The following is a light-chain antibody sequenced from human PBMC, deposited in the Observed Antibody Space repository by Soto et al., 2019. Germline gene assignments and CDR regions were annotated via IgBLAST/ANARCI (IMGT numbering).Light chain of an antibody. J-gene: IGLJ2*01. CDR1: SLQSNYA. CDR2: LNSDGSH. Sequence: QLVLTQSPSASASLGASVKLTCTLSSLQSNYAIAWHQQQPGKGPRYLMKLNSDGSHSKGDGIPDRFSGSSSGAERYLTISSLQSEDEADYYCQTWGTGIGVFGGGTKLTVL. V-gene: IGLV4-69*01. CDR3: QTWGTGIGV.